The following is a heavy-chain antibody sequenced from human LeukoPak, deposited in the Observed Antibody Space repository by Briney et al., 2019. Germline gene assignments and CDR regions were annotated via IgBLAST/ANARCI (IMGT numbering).Heavy chain of an antibody. CDR1: GFTFSRYD. CDR2: ISTAGDT. D-gene: IGHD3-22*01. CDR3: ARDISGGYDGLDV. V-gene: IGHV3-13*01. J-gene: IGHJ6*02. Sequence: GGSLRLSCAASGFTFSRYDMHWVRQVTGKGLEWVSAISTAGDTYYPGSVKGRFTVSRENAKNSLYLQMNSLSAGDTAAYYCARDISGGYDGLDVWGQGTTVTVSS.